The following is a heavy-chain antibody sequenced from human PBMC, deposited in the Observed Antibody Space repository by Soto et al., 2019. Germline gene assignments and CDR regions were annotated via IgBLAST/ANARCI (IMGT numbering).Heavy chain of an antibody. CDR3: ARDKGRSPLDY. Sequence: EVQLVESGGGLEQPGRYLRLSCAASGFTFSSYSMNWVRQAPGKGLECVSYISSSSSTIYYADSVKGRFTISRDNAKNSLYLQMNSLRAEDTAVYYCARDKGRSPLDYWGQGTLVTVSS. CDR2: ISSSSSTI. J-gene: IGHJ4*02. V-gene: IGHV3-48*01. D-gene: IGHD2-15*01. CDR1: GFTFSSYS.